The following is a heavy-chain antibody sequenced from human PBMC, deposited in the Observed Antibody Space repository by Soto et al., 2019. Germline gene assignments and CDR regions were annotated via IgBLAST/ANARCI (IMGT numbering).Heavy chain of an antibody. V-gene: IGHV4-39*01. J-gene: IGHJ6*03. CDR2: IYYSGST. Sequence: SETLSLTCTVSGGSISSSSYYWCWVRQPPGKGLEWIGSIYYSGSTYYNPSLKSRVTISVDTSKNQFSLKLSSVTAADTAVYYCARKQIYYYYYMDVWGKGTTVTVS. CDR3: ARKQIYYYYYMDV. CDR1: GGSISSSSYY.